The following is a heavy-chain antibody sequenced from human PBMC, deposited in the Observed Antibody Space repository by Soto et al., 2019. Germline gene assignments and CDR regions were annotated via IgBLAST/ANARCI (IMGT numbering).Heavy chain of an antibody. J-gene: IGHJ5*02. D-gene: IGHD2-2*03. Sequence: GGSLRLSCAASGFTFSSYAMSWVRQAPGKGLEWVSAISGSGGSTYYADSVKARFTISRDNSKNTLYLQMNSLRAEDTAVYYCAKDGDCISTSCPNNWFDPWGQGILVTVS. CDR2: ISGSGGST. CDR1: GFTFSSYA. V-gene: IGHV3-23*01. CDR3: AKDGDCISTSCPNNWFDP.